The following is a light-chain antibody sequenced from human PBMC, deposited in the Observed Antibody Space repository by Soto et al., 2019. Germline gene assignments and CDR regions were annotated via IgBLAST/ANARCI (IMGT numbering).Light chain of an antibody. V-gene: IGKV3-20*01. Sequence: EIVLTQSPDTLSLSPGERATLSCSASQSVGNNFLAWYQQKPGQAPTLLIYDASSRASGLPDRFSGSGSETDFTLTVSRLELEDFAVYFCHQYGTSPQTFGQGTKVDI. CDR2: DAS. J-gene: IGKJ1*01. CDR1: QSVGNNF. CDR3: HQYGTSPQT.